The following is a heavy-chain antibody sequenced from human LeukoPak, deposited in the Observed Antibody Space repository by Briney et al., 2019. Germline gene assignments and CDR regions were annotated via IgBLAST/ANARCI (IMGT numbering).Heavy chain of an antibody. CDR1: GFTFSSYE. V-gene: IGHV3-48*03. CDR2: ISSSGSAI. Sequence: GGSLRLSCAASGFTFSSYELNWVRQAPGKGLECVSYISSSGSAIYYADSVKGRFTISRDNAKNSLYLQMNSLRAEDTAVYYCARGGGYSYGYGYWGQGTLVTVSS. D-gene: IGHD5-18*01. J-gene: IGHJ4*02. CDR3: ARGGGYSYGYGY.